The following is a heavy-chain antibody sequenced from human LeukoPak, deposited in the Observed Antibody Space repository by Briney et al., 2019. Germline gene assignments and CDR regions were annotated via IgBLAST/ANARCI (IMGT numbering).Heavy chain of an antibody. CDR1: GFTFSSYW. Sequence: PGGSLRLSCAASGFTFSSYWMSWVRQAPGKGLEWVANIKQDGSEKYYVDSVKGRFTISRDNAKNSLYLQMNSLRAEDTAVYYCARDPSINYYDSSGSDYWGQGTLDTVSS. CDR2: IKQDGSEK. CDR3: ARDPSINYYDSSGSDY. D-gene: IGHD3-22*01. J-gene: IGHJ4*02. V-gene: IGHV3-7*01.